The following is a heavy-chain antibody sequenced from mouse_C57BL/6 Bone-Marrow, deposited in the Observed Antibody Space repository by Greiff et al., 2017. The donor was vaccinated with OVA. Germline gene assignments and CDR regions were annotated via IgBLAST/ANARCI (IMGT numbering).Heavy chain of an antibody. D-gene: IGHD4-1*01. CDR3: EGGEDWDGYFEV. J-gene: IGHJ1*03. CDR2: IYPGSGNT. Sequence: QVQLQQSGAELVRPGASVKLSCKASGYTFTDYYINWVKQRPGQGLEWIARIYPGSGNTYYNEKFKGKATLTAEKSSSTAYMQLSSLTSEASAVYFCEGGEDWDGYFEVWGTGTTVTVSS. V-gene: IGHV1-76*01. CDR1: GYTFTDYY.